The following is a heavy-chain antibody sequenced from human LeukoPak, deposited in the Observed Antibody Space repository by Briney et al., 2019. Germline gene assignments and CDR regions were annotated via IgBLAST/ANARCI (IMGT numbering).Heavy chain of an antibody. Sequence: GGSLRLSCAASGFTFSSYAMNWVRQAPGKGLEWVSAISGSGGSTYYADSVKGRFTISRDNSKNTLYLQMNSLRAEDTAVYYCAKAGQYYYDSSGYFDYWGQGTLVTVSS. CDR2: ISGSGGST. V-gene: IGHV3-23*01. J-gene: IGHJ4*02. CDR3: AKAGQYYYDSSGYFDY. CDR1: GFTFSSYA. D-gene: IGHD3-22*01.